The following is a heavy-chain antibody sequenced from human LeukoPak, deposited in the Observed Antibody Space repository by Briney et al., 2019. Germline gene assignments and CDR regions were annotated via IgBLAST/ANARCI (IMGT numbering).Heavy chain of an antibody. J-gene: IGHJ5*02. CDR1: GFTFGDYA. Sequence: GGSLRLSCAASGFTFGDYALSWFRQAPGKGLEWVGFIRSKSYGGTAEYAASVKDRFTISRDDSTRIAYLQMKSLKTEDTGVYYCGRAPRPVAWNWFDPWGQGTLVTVSS. CDR2: IRSKSYGGTA. V-gene: IGHV3-49*03. CDR3: GRAPRPVAWNWFDP. D-gene: IGHD2-15*01.